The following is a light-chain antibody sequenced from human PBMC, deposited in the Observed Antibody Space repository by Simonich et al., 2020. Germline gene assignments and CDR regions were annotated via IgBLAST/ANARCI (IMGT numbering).Light chain of an antibody. J-gene: IGLJ3*02. CDR3: QSYDSSLSGWV. V-gene: IGLV2-8*01. CDR1: SSDVGGYNY. Sequence: QSALTQPPSASGSPGQSVTISCTGTSSDVGGYNYVSWYQQLPGTAPKLLIYGNSNRPSGVPDRVSGSKSGTSASLAITGLQAEDEADYYCQSYDSSLSGWVFGGGTKLTVL. CDR2: GNS.